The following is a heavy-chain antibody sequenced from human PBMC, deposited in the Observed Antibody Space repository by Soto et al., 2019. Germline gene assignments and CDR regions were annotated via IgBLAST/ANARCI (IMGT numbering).Heavy chain of an antibody. Sequence: GASVKVSCKASGYTFTSYAMHWVRQAPGQRLEWMGWINAGNGNTKYSQKFQGRVTITRDTSASTAYMELSSLRSKDTAVYYCARGGLTARRYFDYWGQGTLVTVSS. CDR2: INAGNGNT. V-gene: IGHV1-3*01. CDR1: GYTFTSYA. CDR3: ARGGLTARRYFDY. J-gene: IGHJ4*02. D-gene: IGHD6-6*01.